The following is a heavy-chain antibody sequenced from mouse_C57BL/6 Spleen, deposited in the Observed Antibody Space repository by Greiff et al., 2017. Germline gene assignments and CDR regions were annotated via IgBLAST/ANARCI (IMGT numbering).Heavy chain of an antibody. J-gene: IGHJ3*01. V-gene: IGHV1-53*01. D-gene: IGHD2-10*02. Sequence: QVQLQQPGTELVKPGASVKLSCKASGYTFTSYWMHWVKQRPGQGLEWIGNINPSNGGTNYNEKFKSKATLTVDKSSSTAYRQLSSLTSEDSAVYYCARSEGSYGTKFADWGQGTLVTVSA. CDR1: GYTFTSYW. CDR3: ARSEGSYGTKFAD. CDR2: INPSNGGT.